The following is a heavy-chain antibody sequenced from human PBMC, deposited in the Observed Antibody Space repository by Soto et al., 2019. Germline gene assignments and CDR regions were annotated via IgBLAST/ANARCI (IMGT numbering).Heavy chain of an antibody. V-gene: IGHV1-8*01. D-gene: IGHD1-7*01. Sequence: ASVKVSCKASGYTFTSYDINWVRQATGQGLEWMGWMNPNSGNTGYAQKFQGRVTMTRNTSISTAYMELSSLRSEDTAVYYCARDQTGTTTYYYYGMDVWGKGTTVTVSS. CDR2: MNPNSGNT. CDR3: ARDQTGTTTYYYYGMDV. J-gene: IGHJ6*04. CDR1: GYTFTSYD.